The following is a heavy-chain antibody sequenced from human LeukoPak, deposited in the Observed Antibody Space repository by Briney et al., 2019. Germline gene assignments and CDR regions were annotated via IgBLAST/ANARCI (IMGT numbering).Heavy chain of an antibody. D-gene: IGHD3/OR15-3a*01. Sequence: PGGSLRLSCAASGFTFSDYYMSWLRQAPGKGPEWVSYISSSSSTIYYADSVKGRFTISRDNAKNSLYLQMNSLRAEDTAVYNRVRDRTRDFNYWGQGTLVTVSS. CDR1: GFTFSDYY. CDR3: VRDRTRDFNY. V-gene: IGHV3-11*01. J-gene: IGHJ4*02. CDR2: ISSSSSTI.